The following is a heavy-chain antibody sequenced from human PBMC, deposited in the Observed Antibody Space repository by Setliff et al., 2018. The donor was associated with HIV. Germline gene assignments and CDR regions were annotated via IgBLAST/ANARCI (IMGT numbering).Heavy chain of an antibody. CDR2: INYAGVA. V-gene: IGHV4-34*01. CDR3: ARGGAVTVLGIPSYYSFYGLDK. Sequence: PSETLSLTCGVDAWSLSGYFRVWVRQSPGRGLEWIGEINYAGVANYSPSLKSRVTMSIDTSKNQFSLKLSSVTAADTGIYFRARGGAVTVLGIPSYYSFYGLDKWGQGTTVTVSS. D-gene: IGHD2-21*02. J-gene: IGHJ6*02. CDR1: AWSLSGYF.